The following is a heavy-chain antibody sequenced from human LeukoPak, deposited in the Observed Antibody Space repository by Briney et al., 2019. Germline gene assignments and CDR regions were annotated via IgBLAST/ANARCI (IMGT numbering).Heavy chain of an antibody. J-gene: IGHJ6*04. CDR1: GFTFSSYE. CDR2: ISSSGSTI. CDR3: AELGITMIGGV. Sequence: GGSLRLSCAAAGFTFSSYEMNWVRQAPGKGLEGGSYISSSGSTIYYSDSVKGRFTISRDNAKNSLYLQMNSLRAEDKAVYYCAELGITMIGGVWGKGTKVTISS. D-gene: IGHD3-10*02. V-gene: IGHV3-48*03.